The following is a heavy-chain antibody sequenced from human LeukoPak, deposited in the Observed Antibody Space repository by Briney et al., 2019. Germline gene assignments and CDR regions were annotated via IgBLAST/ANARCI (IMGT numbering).Heavy chain of an antibody. CDR1: GFTFSSYA. Sequence: GRSLRLSCAASGFTFSSYAMSWVRQAPGKGLEWVSTISAGGGSTYYADSVKGRFTISRDSSKNTLYLQMNSLRAEDTAVYYCAKGYGSGSSRYYFDYWGQGTLVTVSS. CDR3: AKGYGSGSSRYYFDY. CDR2: ISAGGGST. D-gene: IGHD3-10*01. J-gene: IGHJ4*02. V-gene: IGHV3-23*01.